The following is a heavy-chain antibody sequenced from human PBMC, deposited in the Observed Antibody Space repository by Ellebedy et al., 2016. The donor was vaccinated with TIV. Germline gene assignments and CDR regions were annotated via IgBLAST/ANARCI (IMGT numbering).Heavy chain of an antibody. CDR2: ISGSGGST. J-gene: IGHJ4*02. Sequence: PGGSLRLSCAASGFTFSSYAMSWVRQAPGKGLEWASAISGSGGSTYYADSVKGRFTISRDNSKNTLYLQMNSLRAEDTAVYYCARVGVIAAAGASDYWGQGTLVTVSS. V-gene: IGHV3-23*01. D-gene: IGHD6-13*01. CDR3: ARVGVIAAAGASDY. CDR1: GFTFSSYA.